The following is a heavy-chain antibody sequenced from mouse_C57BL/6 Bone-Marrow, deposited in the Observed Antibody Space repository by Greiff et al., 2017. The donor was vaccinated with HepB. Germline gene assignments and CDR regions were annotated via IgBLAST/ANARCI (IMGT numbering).Heavy chain of an antibody. CDR1: GFTFSSYG. CDR3: ARHGAQLDY. CDR2: ISSGGSYT. Sequence: EVKLVESGGDLVKPGGSLKLSCAASGFTFSSYGMSWVRQTPDKRLEWVATISSGGSYTYYPDSVKGRFTISRDNAKNTLYLQMSSLKSEDTAMYYCARHGAQLDYWGQGTTLTVSS. J-gene: IGHJ2*01. V-gene: IGHV5-6*01. D-gene: IGHD1-3*01.